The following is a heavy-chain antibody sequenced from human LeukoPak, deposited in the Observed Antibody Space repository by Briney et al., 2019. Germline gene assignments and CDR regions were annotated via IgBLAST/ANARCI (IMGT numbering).Heavy chain of an antibody. Sequence: SETLSLTCTVSGGSISSGGYYWSWIRQPPGKGLEWIGEINHSGSTNYNPSLKSRVTISVDTSKNQFSLKLSSVTAADTAVYYCARGRSSGWFDYWGQGTLVTVSS. J-gene: IGHJ4*02. CDR2: INHSGST. V-gene: IGHV4-39*07. CDR3: ARGRSSGWFDY. D-gene: IGHD6-19*01. CDR1: GGSISSGGYY.